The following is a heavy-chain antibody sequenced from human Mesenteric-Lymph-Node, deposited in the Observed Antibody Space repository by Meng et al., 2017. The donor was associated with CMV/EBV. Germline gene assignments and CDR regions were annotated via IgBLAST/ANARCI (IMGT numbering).Heavy chain of an antibody. CDR1: GYSFATYW. J-gene: IGHJ4*02. Sequence: GESLKISCKGSGYSFATYWIGWVRQVPGKGLEWMGSIYPDDSDIKSSPSFQGQVTISADKSISVTYLQWSSLEASDTAMYYCASSSFGAGRHFDYWGQGTLVTVSS. CDR2: IYPDDSDI. D-gene: IGHD3-16*01. CDR3: ASSSFGAGRHFDY. V-gene: IGHV5-51*01.